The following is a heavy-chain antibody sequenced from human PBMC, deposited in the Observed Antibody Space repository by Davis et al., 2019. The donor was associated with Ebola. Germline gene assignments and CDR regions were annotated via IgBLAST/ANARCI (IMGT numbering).Heavy chain of an antibody. CDR2: ISFDGSNT. V-gene: IGHV3-30*03. Sequence: GGSLRLSCAVSGFTITNYWTHWVRQAPGTGLEWVALISFDGSNTYYADSVKGRFSISRDKSKNTLHLQMNRLSPEDTAVYYCAGALPQRVLRGYYYGMDVWGKGTTVTVSS. CDR1: GFTITNYW. CDR3: AGALPQRVLRGYYYGMDV. D-gene: IGHD1-1*01. J-gene: IGHJ6*04.